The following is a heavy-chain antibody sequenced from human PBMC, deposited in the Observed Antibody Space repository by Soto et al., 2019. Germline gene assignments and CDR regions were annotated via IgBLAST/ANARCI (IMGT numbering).Heavy chain of an antibody. J-gene: IGHJ5*02. Sequence: QVQLQESGPGLVKPSETLSLTCTVSGDSFSSYYWSWIRQPPGKGLEWIGYIYHSGTTTYNPSLKSRVTISVDTSKTQFSLKLSSVTAADTAVYYCAIEYSRWLDPWGQGTLVTVSS. V-gene: IGHV4-59*01. CDR1: GDSFSSYY. CDR2: IYHSGTT. D-gene: IGHD2-15*01. CDR3: AIEYSRWLDP.